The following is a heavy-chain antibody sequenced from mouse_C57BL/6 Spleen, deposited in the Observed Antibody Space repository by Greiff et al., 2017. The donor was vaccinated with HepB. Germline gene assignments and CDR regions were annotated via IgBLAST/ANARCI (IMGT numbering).Heavy chain of an antibody. CDR3: ARHDYDGGYFDY. J-gene: IGHJ2*01. V-gene: IGHV5-17*01. CDR2: ISSGSSTI. Sequence: EVNVVESGGGLVKPGGSLKLSCAASGFTFSDYGMHWVRQAPEKGLEWVAYISSGSSTIYYADTVKGRFTISRDNAKNTLFLQMTRLRSEDTAMYYCARHDYDGGYFDYWGQGTTLTVSS. D-gene: IGHD2-4*01. CDR1: GFTFSDYG.